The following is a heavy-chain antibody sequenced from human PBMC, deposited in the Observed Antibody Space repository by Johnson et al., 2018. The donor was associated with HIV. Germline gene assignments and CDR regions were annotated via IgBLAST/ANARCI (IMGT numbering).Heavy chain of an antibody. CDR3: ARDIIAVAGYDAFDI. CDR2: ISYDGSNK. V-gene: IGHV3-30-3*01. CDR1: GFTFSSYA. Sequence: QVQLVESGGGVVQPGRSLRLSCAASGFTFSSYAMHWVRQAPGQGLEWVAVISYDGSNKYYADSVKGRFTTSRDTSKNTLYLQMNSLRAEDTAVYYCARDIIAVAGYDAFDIWGQGTMVTVSS. J-gene: IGHJ3*02. D-gene: IGHD6-19*01.